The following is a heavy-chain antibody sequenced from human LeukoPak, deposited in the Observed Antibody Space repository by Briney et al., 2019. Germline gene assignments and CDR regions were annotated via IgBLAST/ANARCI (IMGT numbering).Heavy chain of an antibody. CDR3: ARRPATEYNWSDVLDY. CDR2: ISSSSSTI. V-gene: IGHV3-48*04. Sequence: GGSLRLSCAASGFTFSSYSMNWVRQAPGKGLEWVSYISSSSSTIYYADSVKGRFTISRDNAKNSLYLQMNSLRAEDTAVYYCARRPATEYNWSDVLDYWGQGTLVTVSS. CDR1: GFTFSSYS. J-gene: IGHJ4*02. D-gene: IGHD1-1*01.